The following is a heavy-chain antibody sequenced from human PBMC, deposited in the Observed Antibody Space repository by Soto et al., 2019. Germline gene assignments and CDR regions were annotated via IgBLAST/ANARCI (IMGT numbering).Heavy chain of an antibody. CDR1: GVTVSSKY. Sequence: EVQLVESGGGLVQPGGSLRLSCAASGVTVSSKYMSWVRQAPGKGLEWVSLIQSGGSTYYAGSVKGRFTISRDNSENTQFPQMNSLRVEDTAVYYCTMDDVHCCGGSCYGVPMDVRGKGTTVTVSA. D-gene: IGHD2-15*01. V-gene: IGHV3-66*01. CDR3: TMDDVHCCGGSCYGVPMDV. CDR2: IQSGGST. J-gene: IGHJ6*04.